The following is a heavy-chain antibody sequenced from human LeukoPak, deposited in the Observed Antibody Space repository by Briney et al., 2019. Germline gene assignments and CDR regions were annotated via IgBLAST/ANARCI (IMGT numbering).Heavy chain of an antibody. CDR3: ARHEPLAKCFDL. CDR2: IYYSGST. J-gene: IGHJ2*01. CDR1: GGSISSSSYY. Sequence: SETLSLTCTVSGGSISSSSYYWGWIRQPPGKGLEWIGSIYYSGSTYYNPSLKSRVTISVDTSKNQFSLKLSSVTAADTAVYYCARHEPLAKCFDLWGRGTLVTVSS. V-gene: IGHV4-39*01.